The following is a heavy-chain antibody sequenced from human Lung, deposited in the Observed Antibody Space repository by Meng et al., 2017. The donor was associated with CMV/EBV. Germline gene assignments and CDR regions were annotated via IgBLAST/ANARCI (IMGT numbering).Heavy chain of an antibody. V-gene: IGHV4-39*07. CDR3: ARDLEY. CDR1: GGSISSMTYY. Sequence: QLLKSGPGLWRPSDTLPRSCSCSGGSISSMTYYWAWIRQRPGKGLEWIGSLYDSWSTYYHPSLKSRVTISVDTSKTYFSLKLRSVTAADTAVYYCARDLEYWGQGTLVTVSS. CDR2: LYDSWST. D-gene: IGHD1-1*01. J-gene: IGHJ4*02.